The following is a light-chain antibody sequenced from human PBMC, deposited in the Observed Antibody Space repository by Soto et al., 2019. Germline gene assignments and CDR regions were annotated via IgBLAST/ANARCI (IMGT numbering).Light chain of an antibody. CDR2: DAS. Sequence: EILITQSPATLSVSPGERATLSCRASQSVRSNLAWYQQRPGQAPRLLIYDASSRATGIPDRVSGSGSGTDFTLTISRLEPEDFAVYYCQQYARPPFAFGQGTKVDI. CDR1: QSVRSN. J-gene: IGKJ2*01. CDR3: QQYARPPFA. V-gene: IGKV3-20*01.